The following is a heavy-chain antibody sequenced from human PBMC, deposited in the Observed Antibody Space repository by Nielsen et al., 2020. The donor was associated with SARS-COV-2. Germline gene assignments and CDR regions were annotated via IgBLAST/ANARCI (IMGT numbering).Heavy chain of an antibody. CDR1: GGSFSDSH. D-gene: IGHD6-13*01. V-gene: IGHV4-59*13. CDR3: ASCTPGIAAYFDY. CDR2: IYYSGSA. J-gene: IGHJ4*02. Sequence: SETLSLTCTVSGGSFSDSHWSWIRQPPGKRLEWIGYIYYSGSAKYNPSLKSRVTMSVDKSRNQFSLRLRSVSAADTAVYYCASCTPGIAAYFDYWGQGTLVTVSS.